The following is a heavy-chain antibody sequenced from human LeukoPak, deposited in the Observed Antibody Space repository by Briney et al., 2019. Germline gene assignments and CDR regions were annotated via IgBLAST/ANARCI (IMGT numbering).Heavy chain of an antibody. J-gene: IGHJ3*02. D-gene: IGHD6-19*01. V-gene: IGHV4-59*01. CDR3: ARLTYSSGWYKGDAFDI. CDR1: GGSISSYY. Sequence: PSETLSLTCTVSGGSISSYYWCWIRQPPGKGLEWIGYIYYSGSTNYNPSLKGRVTISVDTSKNQFSLKLSSVTAADTAVYYCARLTYSSGWYKGDAFDIWGQGTMVTVPS. CDR2: IYYSGST.